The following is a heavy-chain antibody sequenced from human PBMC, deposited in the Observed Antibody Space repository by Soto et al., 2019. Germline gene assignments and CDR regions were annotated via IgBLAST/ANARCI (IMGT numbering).Heavy chain of an antibody. Sequence: SETLSLTCTVSGGSISSGGYYWSWIRQHPGKGLEWIGYIYYSGSTYYNPSLKSRVTISVDTSKNQFSLKLSSVTAADTAVYYCARVRSYGAYYFDYWGQGTLVTVSS. CDR3: ARVRSYGAYYFDY. V-gene: IGHV4-31*03. J-gene: IGHJ4*02. CDR2: IYYSGST. CDR1: GGSISSGGYY. D-gene: IGHD5-18*01.